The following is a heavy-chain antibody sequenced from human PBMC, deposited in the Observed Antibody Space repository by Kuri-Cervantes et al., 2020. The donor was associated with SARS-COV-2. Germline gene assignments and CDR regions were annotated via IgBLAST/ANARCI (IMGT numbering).Heavy chain of an antibody. J-gene: IGHJ4*02. D-gene: IGHD4-11*01. CDR2: ISGSGGST. V-gene: IGHV3-23*01. Sequence: LSLTCAASGFTFSSYAMSWVRQAPGKGLEWVSAISGSGGSTYYADSVKGRFTISRDNSKNTLYLQMNSLRAEDTAVYCCAKRTTSTVIRGYYFDYWGQGTLVTVSS. CDR1: GFTFSSYA. CDR3: AKRTTSTVIRGYYFDY.